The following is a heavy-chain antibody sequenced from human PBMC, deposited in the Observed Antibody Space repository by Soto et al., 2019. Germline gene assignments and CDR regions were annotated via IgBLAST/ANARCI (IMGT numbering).Heavy chain of an antibody. J-gene: IGHJ4*02. CDR3: ASGGWETPI. CDR1: DFTFSSYS. D-gene: IGHD1-26*01. V-gene: IGHV3-7*03. CDR2: INPDGREK. Sequence: PGGSLRLSCAASDFTFSSYSMSWVRQAPGKGLEWVATINPDGREKYCVDSVKGRFTISRDNAKKSLYLQMNSLTAEDTAVYYCASGGWETPIWGQGTMVTVSS.